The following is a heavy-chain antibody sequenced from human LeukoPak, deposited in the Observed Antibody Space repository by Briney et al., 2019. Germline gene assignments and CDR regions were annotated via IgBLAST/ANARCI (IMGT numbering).Heavy chain of an antibody. J-gene: IGHJ6*03. CDR1: GGSFSGYY. Sequence: SETLSLTCAVYGGSFSGYYWSWIRQPPGKGLEWIGEINHSGSTNYNPSLKSRVTISVDTSKNQFSLKLSSVTAADTAVYYCARVYSYYYYYMDVWGKGTTVTVSS. CDR3: ARVYSYYYYYMDV. D-gene: IGHD5-12*01. CDR2: INHSGST. V-gene: IGHV4-34*01.